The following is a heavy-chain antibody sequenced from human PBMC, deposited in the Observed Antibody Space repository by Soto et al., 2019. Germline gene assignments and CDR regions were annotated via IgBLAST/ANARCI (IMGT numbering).Heavy chain of an antibody. CDR1: GGAISSGGYS. Sequence: SETLSLTCAVSGGAISSGGYSWSWIRQPPGKGLEWIGYMYHSGSTYYNPSLKSRVTISIDRSKNQFSLKLTSVTAADTAVYYCARDKITGLFDYWGQGTLVTVSS. J-gene: IGHJ4*02. D-gene: IGHD2-8*02. CDR2: MYHSGST. CDR3: ARDKITGLFDY. V-gene: IGHV4-30-2*01.